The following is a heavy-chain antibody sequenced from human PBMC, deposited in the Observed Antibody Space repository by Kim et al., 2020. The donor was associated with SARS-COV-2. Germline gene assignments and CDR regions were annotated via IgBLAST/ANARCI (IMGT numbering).Heavy chain of an antibody. D-gene: IGHD3-10*01. V-gene: IGHV3-7*01. CDR1: GFTFSSYW. CDR2: IKQDGSEK. J-gene: IGHJ6*02. CDR3: ARVGEEKTMVQGDNYYGMDV. Sequence: GGSLRLSSAASGFTFSSYWMSWVRQAPGKGLEWVANIKQDGSEKYYVDSVKGRFTISRDNAKNSLYLQMNSLRAEDTAVYYCARVGEEKTMVQGDNYYGMDVWGQGTTVTVSS.